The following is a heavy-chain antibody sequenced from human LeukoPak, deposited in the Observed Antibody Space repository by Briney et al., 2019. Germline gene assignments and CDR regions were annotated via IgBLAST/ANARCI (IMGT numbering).Heavy chain of an antibody. V-gene: IGHV3-30-3*01. Sequence: GGSLRLSCAASGFTFSSYAMHWVRQAPGKGLEWVAVISYDGSNKYYADSVKGRFTISRDNSKNTLYLQMNSLRAEDTAVYYCAKGIGPSGYCSSTSCLTGYFQHWGQGTLVTVSS. CDR3: AKGIGPSGYCSSTSCLTGYFQH. D-gene: IGHD2-2*03. J-gene: IGHJ1*01. CDR1: GFTFSSYA. CDR2: ISYDGSNK.